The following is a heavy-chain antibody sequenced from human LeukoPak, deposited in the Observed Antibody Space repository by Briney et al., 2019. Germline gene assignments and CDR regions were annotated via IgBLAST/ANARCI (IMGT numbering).Heavy chain of an antibody. D-gene: IGHD1-1*01. V-gene: IGHV4-30-2*01. Sequence: PSENLSLTCAVSGVSSSSVGYVWSWIRQPPGKGLEWIGYIYHSGSTYYNPSLKSRVPISVDTAKNQFSLKLSSVTAADTAVYYCATRLRTGTTLKYFQHWGQGTLVTVSS. J-gene: IGHJ1*01. CDR1: GVSSSSVGYV. CDR2: IYHSGST. CDR3: ATRLRTGTTLKYFQH.